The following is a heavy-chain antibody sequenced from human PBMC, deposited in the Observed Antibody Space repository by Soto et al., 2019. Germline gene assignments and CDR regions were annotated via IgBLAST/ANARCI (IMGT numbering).Heavy chain of an antibody. V-gene: IGHV3-30-3*01. J-gene: IGHJ4*02. Sequence: PGGSLRLSCAASGFTFGRYGLHWVRQAPGKGLEWVAFITYDGSDKFYADSVKGRFTISRDTSKNTLYLQMNSLRAEDTAVYYCARVLGGYPNFDFWGQGTLVTVSS. CDR1: GFTFGRYG. D-gene: IGHD3-22*01. CDR3: ARVLGGYPNFDF. CDR2: ITYDGSDK.